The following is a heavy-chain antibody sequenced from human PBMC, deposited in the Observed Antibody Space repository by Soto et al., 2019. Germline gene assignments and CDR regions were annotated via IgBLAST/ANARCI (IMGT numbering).Heavy chain of an antibody. J-gene: IGHJ4*02. CDR1: GFTFSSYA. Sequence: QVQLVESGGGVVQPGRSLRLSCAASGFTFSSYAMHWVRQAPGKGLEWVAVISYDGSNKYYADSVKGRFTISRDNSKNTLYLQTNILRAEDTAVYYCARAPISVAGAPYYFDYWGQGTLVTVSS. D-gene: IGHD6-19*01. CDR2: ISYDGSNK. V-gene: IGHV3-30-3*01. CDR3: ARAPISVAGAPYYFDY.